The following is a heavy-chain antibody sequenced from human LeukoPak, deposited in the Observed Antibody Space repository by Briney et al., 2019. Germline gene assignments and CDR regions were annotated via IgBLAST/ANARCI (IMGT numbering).Heavy chain of an antibody. J-gene: IGHJ1*01. CDR1: GYTFTAYY. CDR3: ARDAASGYCSGGSCYSGHFQH. D-gene: IGHD2-15*01. V-gene: IGHV1-2*04. CDR2: INPSSGGT. Sequence: ASVKVSCKASGYTFTAYYMHWLRQAPGQGLEWMGWINPSSGGTNYAQNFQGWVTMTRDTSISTAYMELSRLRSDDTAVYYCARDAASGYCSGGSCYSGHFQHWGQGTLVTVSS.